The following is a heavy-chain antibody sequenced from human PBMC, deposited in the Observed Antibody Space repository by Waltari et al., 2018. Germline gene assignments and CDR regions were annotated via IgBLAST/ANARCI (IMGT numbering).Heavy chain of an antibody. J-gene: IGHJ1*01. D-gene: IGHD4-17*01. V-gene: IGHV4-39*01. CDR3: GRIAFGDEGGYFQH. CDR1: GGSFSRNYN. Sequence: QLQLQESGPGLVKPSASLSLTCTFSGGSFSRNYNWGWIRQTPGKGLGGMGNMQYRGSTFYNPSLKSRVTISLDTSKNQFSLRLSSVGAADTAVYFCGRIAFGDEGGYFQHWGQGTLVTVSS. CDR2: MQYRGST.